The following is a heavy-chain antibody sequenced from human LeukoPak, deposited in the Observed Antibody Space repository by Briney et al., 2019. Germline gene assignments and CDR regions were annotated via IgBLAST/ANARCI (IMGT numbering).Heavy chain of an antibody. D-gene: IGHD6-13*01. CDR2: IKQDGSEK. Sequence: GGSLRPSCAASGFTFSSYAMSWVRQAPGKGLEWVANIKQDGSEKYYVDSVKGRFTISRDNAKNSLYLQMNSLRAEDTAVYYCARDRGAAAGLFDYWGQGTLVTVSS. J-gene: IGHJ4*02. CDR1: GFTFSSYA. V-gene: IGHV3-7*01. CDR3: ARDRGAAAGLFDY.